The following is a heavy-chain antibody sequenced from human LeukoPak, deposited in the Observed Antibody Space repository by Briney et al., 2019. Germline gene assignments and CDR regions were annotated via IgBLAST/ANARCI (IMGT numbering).Heavy chain of an antibody. CDR2: ISGSGGST. Sequence: GGSLRLSCAASGLTFSSYAMSWVRQAPGKGLEWVSAISGSGGSTYYADSVKGRFTISRDNSKNTLYLQMNSLRAEDTAVYYCAKDLYCSSTSCLPYYFDYWGQGTLVTVSS. D-gene: IGHD2-2*01. CDR3: AKDLYCSSTSCLPYYFDY. CDR1: GLTFSSYA. J-gene: IGHJ4*01. V-gene: IGHV3-23*01.